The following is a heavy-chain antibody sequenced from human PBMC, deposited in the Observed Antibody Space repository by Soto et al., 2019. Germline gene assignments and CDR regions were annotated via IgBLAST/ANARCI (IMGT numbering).Heavy chain of an antibody. D-gene: IGHD3-22*01. J-gene: IGHJ6*02. V-gene: IGHV1-18*04. Sequence: ASVKVSCKASGYTFTSYGISWVRQAPGQGLEWMGWISAYNGNTNYAQKLQGRVTMTTDTSTSTAYMELRSLRSDDTAVYYCARDQKVPTLFKGRGYPCMDVFGQGTTVTFSS. CDR3: ARDQKVPTLFKGRGYPCMDV. CDR1: GYTFTSYG. CDR2: ISAYNGNT.